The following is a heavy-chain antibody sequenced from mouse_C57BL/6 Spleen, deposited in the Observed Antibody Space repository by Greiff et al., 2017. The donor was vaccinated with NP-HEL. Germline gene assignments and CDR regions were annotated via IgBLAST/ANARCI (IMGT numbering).Heavy chain of an antibody. CDR2: IDPETGGT. CDR1: GYTFTDYE. J-gene: IGHJ4*01. CDR3: TRRKIYYGKGYAMDY. Sequence: VQLQESGAELVRPGASVTLSCKASGYTFTDYEMHWVKQTPVHGLEWIGAIDPETGGTAYNQKFKGKAILTADKSSSTAYMELRSLTSEDSAVYYCTRRKIYYGKGYAMDYWGQGTSVTVSS. D-gene: IGHD2-1*01. V-gene: IGHV1-15*01.